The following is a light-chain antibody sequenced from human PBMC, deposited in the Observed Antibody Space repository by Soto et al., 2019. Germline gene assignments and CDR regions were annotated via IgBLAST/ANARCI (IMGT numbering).Light chain of an antibody. Sequence: DIQMTQSPSTLSASVGDRVSITCRASQSISRQLAWYQQKPGKAPNLLIYQASNLETGVPSRFTGSGSGTEFTLPIRSLQPDDVATYFGLQYQSYWTFGQGTKVEVK. CDR1: QSISRQ. V-gene: IGKV1-5*03. CDR3: LQYQSYWT. J-gene: IGKJ1*01. CDR2: QAS.